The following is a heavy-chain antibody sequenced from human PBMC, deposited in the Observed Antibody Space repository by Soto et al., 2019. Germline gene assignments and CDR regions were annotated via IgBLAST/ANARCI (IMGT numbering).Heavy chain of an antibody. J-gene: IGHJ6*02. Sequence: PGGSLRLSCAASGFTFSSYGMHWVRQAPGKGLEWVAVISYDGSNKYYADSVKGRFTISSDNSKNTLYLQMNSLRAEDTAVYYCAKDRYLGWTREGYYYYYYGMGVWGQGTTVTVSS. CDR1: GFTFSSYG. D-gene: IGHD6-19*01. CDR3: AKDRYLGWTREGYYYYYYGMGV. V-gene: IGHV3-30*18. CDR2: ISYDGSNK.